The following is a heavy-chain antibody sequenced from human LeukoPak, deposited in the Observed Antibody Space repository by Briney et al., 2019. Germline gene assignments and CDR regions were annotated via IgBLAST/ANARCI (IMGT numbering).Heavy chain of an antibody. CDR1: GYSISSGYY. Sequence: PSETLSLTCTVSGYSISSGYYWGWIRQPPGKGLEWVGSIYHSGSTYYNPSLKSRVTISVDTSKNQFSLKLGSVTAADTAVYYCAGNSGSYLYYYYYYMDVWGKGTTVTVSS. V-gene: IGHV4-38-2*02. CDR2: IYHSGST. J-gene: IGHJ6*03. CDR3: AGNSGSYLYYYYYYMDV. D-gene: IGHD1-26*01.